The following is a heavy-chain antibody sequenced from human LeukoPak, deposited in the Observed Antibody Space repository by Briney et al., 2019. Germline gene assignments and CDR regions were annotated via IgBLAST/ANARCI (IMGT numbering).Heavy chain of an antibody. CDR3: AGGATTGIDI. Sequence: ASVKVSCKASGYTFTSYYIHWVRQAPGQGLEWMGIFNPGDGGTSYAQKFQGRVTMTRDTSTSTVYMELSSLRSEDTAVYYCAGGATTGIDIWGQGTMVTVSS. CDR2: FNPGDGGT. V-gene: IGHV1-46*01. CDR1: GYTFTSYY. D-gene: IGHD1-26*01. J-gene: IGHJ3*02.